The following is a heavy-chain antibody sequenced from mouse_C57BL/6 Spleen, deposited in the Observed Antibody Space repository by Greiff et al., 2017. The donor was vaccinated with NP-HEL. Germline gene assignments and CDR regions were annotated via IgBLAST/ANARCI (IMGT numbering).Heavy chain of an antibody. CDR2: INYDGSST. V-gene: IGHV5-16*01. D-gene: IGHD2-3*01. CDR1: GFTFSDYY. J-gene: IGHJ2*01. CDR3: ARDPGDGYYFDY. Sequence: DVHLVESEGGLVQPGSSMKLSCTASGFTFSDYYMAWVRQVPEKGLEWVANINYDGSSTYYLDSLKSRFIISRDNAKNILYLQMSSLKSEDTATYYYARDPGDGYYFDYWGQGTTLTVSS.